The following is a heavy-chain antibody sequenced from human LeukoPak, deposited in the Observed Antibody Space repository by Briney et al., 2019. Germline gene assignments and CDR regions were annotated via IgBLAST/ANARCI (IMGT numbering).Heavy chain of an antibody. Sequence: PSETLSLTCTVSAGSFISSSHHWGWIRQSPGKGLEWIGTVYYGRTTYYNPSLDGRVAISLDTSANHFSLQLNSVTAADTAVYYCVRHDGRGGATMGAFDSWGQGSLVTVSS. J-gene: IGHJ5*01. D-gene: IGHD5-12*01. CDR3: VRHDGRGGATMGAFDS. CDR2: VYYGRTT. V-gene: IGHV4-39*01. CDR1: AGSFISSSHH.